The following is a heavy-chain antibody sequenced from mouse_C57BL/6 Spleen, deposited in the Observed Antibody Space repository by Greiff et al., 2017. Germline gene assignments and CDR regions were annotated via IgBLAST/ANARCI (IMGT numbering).Heavy chain of an antibody. CDR3: AREDGYYGGFAY. CDR2: IYPGSGST. J-gene: IGHJ3*01. CDR1: GYTFTSYW. Sequence: QVQLKQPGAELVKPGASVKMSCKASGYTFTSYWITWVKQRPGQGLEWIGDIYPGSGSTNYNEKFKSKATLTVDTSSSTAYMQLSSLTSEDSAVYYCAREDGYYGGFAYWGQGTLVTVSA. V-gene: IGHV1-55*01. D-gene: IGHD2-3*01.